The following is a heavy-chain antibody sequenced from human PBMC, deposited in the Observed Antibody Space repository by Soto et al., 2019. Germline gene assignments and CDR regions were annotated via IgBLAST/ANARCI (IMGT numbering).Heavy chain of an antibody. V-gene: IGHV4-39*01. CDR1: GGSISRSSYY. J-gene: IGHJ4*02. CDR3: ATLWFGAADY. CDR2: IYYSGST. D-gene: IGHD3-10*01. Sequence: QLQLQESGPGLVKPSETLSLTCTVSGGSISRSSYYWGWIRQPPGKGLAWIGSIYYSGSTHYNPSIKSRFTISVDTSKNQFSLKLSSVTAADTAVYYCATLWFGAADYWGQGTLVTVSS.